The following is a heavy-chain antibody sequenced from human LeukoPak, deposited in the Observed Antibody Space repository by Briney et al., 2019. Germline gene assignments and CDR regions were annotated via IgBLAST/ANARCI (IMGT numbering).Heavy chain of an antibody. CDR1: GYTFTGYY. CDR2: INPNSGGT. Sequence: GASVKVSCKASGYTFTGYYMHWVRQAPGQGLGWMGRINPNSGGTNYAQKFQGRVTMTRDTSISTAYMELSRLRSDDTAVYYCAREPYYGVVDAFDIWGQGTMVTVSS. V-gene: IGHV1-2*06. CDR3: AREPYYGVVDAFDI. D-gene: IGHD3-10*01. J-gene: IGHJ3*02.